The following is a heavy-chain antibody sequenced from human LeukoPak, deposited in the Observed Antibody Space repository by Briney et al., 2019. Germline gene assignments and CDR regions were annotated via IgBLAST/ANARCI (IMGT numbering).Heavy chain of an antibody. CDR2: ISASGGST. CDR3: ARLREIPVFGVVTKSTSYFDY. CDR1: GFTFTSYC. D-gene: IGHD3-3*01. J-gene: IGHJ4*02. Sequence: GGSLRLSCAASGFTFTSYCMSWVRQAPGKGLEWVSAISASGGSTYYADSVKGRFTISRDNSKNTLYLQMNSLRAEDTAVYYCARLREIPVFGVVTKSTSYFDYWGQGTLVTVSS. V-gene: IGHV3-23*01.